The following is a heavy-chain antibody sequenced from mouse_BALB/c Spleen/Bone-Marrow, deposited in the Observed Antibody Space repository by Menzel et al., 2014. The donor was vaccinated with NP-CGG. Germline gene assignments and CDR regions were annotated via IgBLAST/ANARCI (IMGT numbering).Heavy chain of an antibody. Sequence: EVQLVESGGGLVKPGGSLKLSCAASGFTFSDYYMYWVRQTPDRRLEWVATISDGGDYTDYPDNVKGRFTISRGNAKNTLYLQMSSPKSEDTAMYYCARTYRPYALDYWGQGTSVTVSS. D-gene: IGHD2-14*01. CDR2: ISDGGDYT. CDR1: GFTFSDYY. CDR3: ARTYRPYALDY. J-gene: IGHJ4*01. V-gene: IGHV5-4*02.